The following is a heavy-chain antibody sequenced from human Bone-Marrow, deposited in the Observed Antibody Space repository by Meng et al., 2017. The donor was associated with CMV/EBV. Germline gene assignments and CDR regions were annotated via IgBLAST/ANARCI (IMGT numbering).Heavy chain of an antibody. Sequence: QLPVQESGPGLVKPSETLSLTCTVSGGSISSSSYYWGWIRQPPGKGLEWIGSIYYSGSTYYNPSLKSRVTISVDTSKNQFSLKLSSVTAADTAVYYCARGGWFDPWGQGTLVTVSS. J-gene: IGHJ5*02. CDR3: ARGGWFDP. CDR2: IYYSGST. CDR1: GGSISSSSYY. V-gene: IGHV4-39*07.